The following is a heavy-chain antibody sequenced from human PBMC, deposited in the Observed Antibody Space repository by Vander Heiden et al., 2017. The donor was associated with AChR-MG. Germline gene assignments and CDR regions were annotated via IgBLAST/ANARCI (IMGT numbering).Heavy chain of an antibody. CDR3: ARDRNCSGGSFYSSPNWFDP. V-gene: IGHV1-69*04. Sequence: QVQRVQSGAEVKKPGASVKVSCKASGATFSSSASSWVRQAPGQGLEWMGRIIPILGIANYAQKFQGRVTITADKSTSTAYMELSSLRSEDTAVYYCARDRNCSGGSFYSSPNWFDPWGQGTLVTVSS. CDR2: IIPILGIA. J-gene: IGHJ5*02. D-gene: IGHD2-15*01. CDR1: GATFSSSA.